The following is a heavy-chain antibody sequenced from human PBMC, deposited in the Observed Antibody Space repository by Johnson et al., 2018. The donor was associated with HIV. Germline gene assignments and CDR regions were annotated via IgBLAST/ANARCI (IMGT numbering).Heavy chain of an antibody. CDR3: AKDQITQGSYDAFDI. V-gene: IGHV3-23*04. Sequence: VQLVESGGGVIRPGGSLRLACEASGFTFDDYGMSLVRQAPGKGLEWVSGISGSARSTYYADSVRGRFTISTDNSKKTLFLQMNSLRVEDTAVYYCAKDQITQGSYDAFDIWGQGTVVTVSS. J-gene: IGHJ3*02. CDR1: GFTFDDYG. D-gene: IGHD5-24*01. CDR2: ISGSARST.